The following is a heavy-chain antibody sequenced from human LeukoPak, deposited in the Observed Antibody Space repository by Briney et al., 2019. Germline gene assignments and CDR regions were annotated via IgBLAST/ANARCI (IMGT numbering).Heavy chain of an antibody. J-gene: IGHJ6*02. CDR3: ARANTGGDYVRGYYYYGMDV. Sequence: ASVNVSCKASGYTFTSYDINWLRQATGQGLEWMGWMNPNSGNTGYAQKFQGRVTMTRNTSISTAYMELSSLRSEDTAVYYCARANTGGDYVRGYYYYGMDVWGQGTTVTVSS. CDR2: MNPNSGNT. V-gene: IGHV1-8*01. CDR1: GYTFTSYD. D-gene: IGHD4-17*01.